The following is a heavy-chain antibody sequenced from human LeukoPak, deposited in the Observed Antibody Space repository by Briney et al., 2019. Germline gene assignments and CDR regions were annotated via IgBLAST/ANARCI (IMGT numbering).Heavy chain of an antibody. Sequence: GGSLRLSCAASRFTFSSYSMSWVRQAPGKGLEWVSSISSSSSYIYYADSVKGRFTISRDNAKNSLYLQMNSLRAEDTAVYYCASHPYCSSTSRYSIGLTGLGMDVWGQGTTVTVSS. CDR2: ISSSSSYI. J-gene: IGHJ6*02. V-gene: IGHV3-21*01. D-gene: IGHD2-2*01. CDR3: ASHPYCSSTSRYSIGLTGLGMDV. CDR1: RFTFSSYS.